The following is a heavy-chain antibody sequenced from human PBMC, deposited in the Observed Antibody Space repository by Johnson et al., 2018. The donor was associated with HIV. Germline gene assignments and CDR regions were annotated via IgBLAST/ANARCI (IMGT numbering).Heavy chain of an antibody. CDR3: ARVWSGESGAFDI. CDR1: GFTFSSYD. J-gene: IGHJ3*02. CDR2: IGTAGDT. Sequence: VQLVESGGGLVQPGGSLRLSCAASGFTFSSYDMHWVRQATGKGLEWVSAIGTAGDTYYPGSVKGRFTISRDNAKNSLYLQMNSLRAEDTAVYYCARVWSGESGAFDIWGQGTMVTVSS. V-gene: IGHV3-13*01. D-gene: IGHD3-3*01.